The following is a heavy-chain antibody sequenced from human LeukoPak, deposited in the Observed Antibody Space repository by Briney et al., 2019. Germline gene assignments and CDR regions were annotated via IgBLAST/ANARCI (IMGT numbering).Heavy chain of an antibody. Sequence: PSQTLSLTCTVSGDSISRGRYYWSWVRQPAGKELEWIGRIYTSGSTNYNPSLKSRVTISVDTSKNQFSLKLSSVTAADTAVYYCAREPGWFGEVGAFDIWGQGTMVTVSS. CDR1: GDSISRGRYY. J-gene: IGHJ3*02. CDR2: IYTSGST. CDR3: AREPGWFGEVGAFDI. V-gene: IGHV4-61*02. D-gene: IGHD3-10*01.